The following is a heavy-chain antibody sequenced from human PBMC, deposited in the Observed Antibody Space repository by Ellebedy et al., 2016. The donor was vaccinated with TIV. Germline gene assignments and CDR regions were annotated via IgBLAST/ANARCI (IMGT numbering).Heavy chain of an antibody. V-gene: IGHV1-24*01. D-gene: IGHD2-15*01. CDR2: FDPEDGET. CDR3: ARDFRTVGYCSGGSCSLRSWLGY. CDR1: GYTLTELS. Sequence: ASVKVSCXVSGYTLTELSMHWVRQAPGKGLEWMGGFDPEDGETIYAQKFQGRVTMTRNTSISTAYMELSSLRSEDTAVYYCARDFRTVGYCSGGSCSLRSWLGYWGQGTLVTVSS. J-gene: IGHJ4*02.